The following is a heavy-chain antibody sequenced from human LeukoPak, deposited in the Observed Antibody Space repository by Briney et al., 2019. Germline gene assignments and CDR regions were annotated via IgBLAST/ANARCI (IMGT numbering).Heavy chain of an antibody. CDR2: IYHSGST. CDR1: GGSICSGGYS. D-gene: IGHD2-2*01. J-gene: IGHJ3*02. Sequence: SQTLSLTCAVSGGSICSGGYSWSWIRQPPGKGLEWIGYIYHSGSTYYNPSLKSRVTISVDRSKNQFSLKLSSVTAADTAVYYCARAVVTDAFDIWGQGTMVTVSS. V-gene: IGHV4-30-2*01. CDR3: ARAVVTDAFDI.